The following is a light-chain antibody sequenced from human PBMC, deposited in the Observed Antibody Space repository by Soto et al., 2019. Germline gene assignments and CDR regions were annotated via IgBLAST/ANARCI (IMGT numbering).Light chain of an antibody. CDR3: QQSYSTLFT. Sequence: IPITQSPSSLSPSVLHRVTITCRASQSISSYLNWYQQKPGKAPKRLIYAAPSLQSGVPSRFSGSGSGTDFTLTISSLQPEDFATYYCQQSYSTLFTFGPGTKVDI. J-gene: IGKJ3*01. V-gene: IGKV1-39*01. CDR2: AAP. CDR1: QSISSY.